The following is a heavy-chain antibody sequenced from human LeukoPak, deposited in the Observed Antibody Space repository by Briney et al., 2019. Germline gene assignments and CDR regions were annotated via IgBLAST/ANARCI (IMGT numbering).Heavy chain of an antibody. CDR3: ARRQGCSSTSCPPDY. J-gene: IGHJ4*02. Sequence: PGESLKISCRGSGYSFTTYRIGWVRQMPGKGLEWMGIIYPGDSDTRYTPSFQGQVTMSADKSINTAYLQWSSLKASDTAMYYCARRQGCSSTSCPPDYWGQGTLVTVSS. D-gene: IGHD2-2*01. V-gene: IGHV5-51*01. CDR1: GYSFTTYR. CDR2: IYPGDSDT.